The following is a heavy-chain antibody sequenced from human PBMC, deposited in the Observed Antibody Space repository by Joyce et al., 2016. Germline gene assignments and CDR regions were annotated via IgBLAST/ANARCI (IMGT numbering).Heavy chain of an antibody. CDR3: GHIDTPLPFLRALHWFSS. CDR1: GFTFSDYT. V-gene: IGHV3-23*01. Sequence: VQFLESGGGLMQPGGSLRLSCVGSGFTFSDYTMTWVRQAPGKGLQWVGTLRGPGDTSYYADSVKGRVTISRDNSKNTVFLHMSALRVEDTALYICGHIDTPLPFLRALHWFSSWGQGTQVTVSS. D-gene: IGHD3-3*02. CDR2: LRGPGDTS. J-gene: IGHJ5*01.